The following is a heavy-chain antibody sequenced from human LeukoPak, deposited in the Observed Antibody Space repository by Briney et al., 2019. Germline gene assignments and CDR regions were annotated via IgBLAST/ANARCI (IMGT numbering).Heavy chain of an antibody. D-gene: IGHD6-13*01. CDR2: ISSSGSTI. CDR1: GFTFSDYY. V-gene: IGHV3-11*01. J-gene: IGHJ4*02. CDR3: AKLVTYSSSSSRIDY. Sequence: KTGGSLRLSCAASGFTFSDYYMSWIRQAPGKGLEWVSYISSSGSTIYYADSVKGRFTISRDNAKNSLYLQMNSLRAEDTAVYYCAKLVTYSSSSSRIDYWGQGTLVTVSS.